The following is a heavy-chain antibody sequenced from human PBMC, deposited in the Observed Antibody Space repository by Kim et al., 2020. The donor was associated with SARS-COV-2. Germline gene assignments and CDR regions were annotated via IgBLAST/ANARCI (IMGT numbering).Heavy chain of an antibody. J-gene: IGHJ6*02. D-gene: IGHD2-2*03. CDR3: ARKMDVLVVPPELEFRYDTRHEDHGLDV. CDR2: ITPMSGTV. Sequence: ASVKVSCKASGGTFNSPVISWIRQAPGQGLEWMGGITPMSGTVHYPQKFRGRLTINADQSTTTVYMQLSRLRSEDTAVYFCARKMDVLVVPPELEFRYDTRHEDHGLDVWGQGTTVTVSS. CDR1: GGTFNSPV. V-gene: IGHV1-69*13.